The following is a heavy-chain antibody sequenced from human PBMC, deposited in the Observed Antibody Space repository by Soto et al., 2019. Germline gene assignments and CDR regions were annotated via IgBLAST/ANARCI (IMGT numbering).Heavy chain of an antibody. CDR2: ISGDSRTI. Sequence: LILSCAASGFTFSTHGITWVRQAPGKGLEWVSYISGDSRTIRYADSVRGRFTISRDNAKNLLYLYMNSLRDDDTAVYYCARETGWIDYWGQGTLVTVSS. CDR3: ARETGWIDY. CDR1: GFTFSTHG. J-gene: IGHJ4*02. V-gene: IGHV3-48*02. D-gene: IGHD6-19*01.